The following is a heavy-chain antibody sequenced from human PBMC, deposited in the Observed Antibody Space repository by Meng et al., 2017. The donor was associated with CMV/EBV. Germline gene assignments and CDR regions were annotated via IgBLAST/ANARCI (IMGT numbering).Heavy chain of an antibody. V-gene: IGHV4-4*07. CDR2: TYTSGST. D-gene: IGHD5-18*01. Sequence: QVSLPEPGPALRNPSDTLSLPSIGSASSISSYSWTWSRQPAGKALTWIGTTYTSGSTNSNPSLKSQVTMSLDTSKNQFSLKLSSVTAADTAVYYCARHGDTAMVVGIDYWGQGTLVTVSS. CDR3: ARHGDTAMVVGIDY. J-gene: IGHJ4*02. CDR1: ASSISSYS.